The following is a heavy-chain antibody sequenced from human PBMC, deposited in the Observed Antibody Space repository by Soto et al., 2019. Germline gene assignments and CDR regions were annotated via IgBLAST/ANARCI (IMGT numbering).Heavy chain of an antibody. CDR3: ARDRERDYDFWSGQDPNWFDP. Sequence: GASVKVSCKASGGTFSSYTISWVRQAPGQGLEWMGRIIPILGIANYAQKFQGRVTITADKSTSTAYMELSSLRSEDTAVYYCARDRERDYDFWSGQDPNWFDPWGQGTLVTVSS. V-gene: IGHV1-69*04. CDR1: GGTFSSYT. J-gene: IGHJ5*02. D-gene: IGHD3-3*01. CDR2: IIPILGIA.